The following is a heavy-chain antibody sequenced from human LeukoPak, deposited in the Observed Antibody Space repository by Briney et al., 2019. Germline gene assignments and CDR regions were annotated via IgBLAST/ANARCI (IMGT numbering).Heavy chain of an antibody. J-gene: IGHJ6*03. CDR3: ARDRGYYYDSSGSPRVYYYYMDV. CDR1: GFTFSSYS. CDR2: ISSSSSYI. V-gene: IGHV3-21*01. Sequence: GGSLRLSCAASGFTFSSYSMNWVRQAPGKGLEWVSSISSSSSYIYYADSVKGRFTISRDNAKNSLYLQMNSLRAEDTAVYYCARDRGYYYDSSGSPRVYYYYMDVWGKGTTVTVSS. D-gene: IGHD3-22*01.